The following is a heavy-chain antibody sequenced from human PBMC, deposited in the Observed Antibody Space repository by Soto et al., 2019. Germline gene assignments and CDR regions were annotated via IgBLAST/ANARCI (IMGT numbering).Heavy chain of an antibody. CDR2: IYYSGST. Sequence: QVQLQESGPGLVKPSQTLSLTCTVSGGSISSGGYYWSWIRQHPGKGLEWIGYIYYSGSTYYNPSLQSRVTLPVDTSKNQFSLKLSSVTAADTAVYYCARDPSYYGSGSYPQDFQHWGQGTLVTVSS. D-gene: IGHD3-10*01. J-gene: IGHJ1*01. CDR3: ARDPSYYGSGSYPQDFQH. V-gene: IGHV4-31*03. CDR1: GGSISSGGYY.